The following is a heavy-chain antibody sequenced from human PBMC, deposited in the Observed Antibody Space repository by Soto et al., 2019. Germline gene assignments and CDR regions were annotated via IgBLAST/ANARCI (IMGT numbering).Heavy chain of an antibody. D-gene: IGHD3-10*01. CDR2: IYYSGST. Sequence: QLQLLESGPGLVKPSETLSLTCTVSGGSISSSSYYWGWIRQPPGKGLEWIGSIYYSGSTYYNPSLKSRVTISVDTSKNQFSLKLSSVTAADTAVYYCARRWVRGTFDPWGQGTLVTVSS. CDR3: ARRWVRGTFDP. CDR1: GGSISSSSYY. V-gene: IGHV4-39*01. J-gene: IGHJ5*02.